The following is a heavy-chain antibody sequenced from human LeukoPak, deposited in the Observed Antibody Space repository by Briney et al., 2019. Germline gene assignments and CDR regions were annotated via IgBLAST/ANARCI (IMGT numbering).Heavy chain of an antibody. CDR1: GYTFTGYY. CDR3: ASPGYSSSGNWFDP. CDR2: INPNSGGT. V-gene: IGHV1-2*02. D-gene: IGHD6-13*01. Sequence: ASVNVSCKASGYTFTGYYMHWVRQAPGQGLEWMGWINPNSGGTNYAQKFQGRVTITRDTAISTAYMELSRLRSDDTAVYYCASPGYSSSGNWFDPWGQGTLVTVSS. J-gene: IGHJ5*02.